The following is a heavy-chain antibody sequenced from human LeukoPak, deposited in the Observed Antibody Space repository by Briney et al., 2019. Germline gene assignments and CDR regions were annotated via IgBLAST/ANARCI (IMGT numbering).Heavy chain of an antibody. V-gene: IGHV3-7*01. CDR3: AKRYSGYEGSFDY. Sequence: GGSLRLSCVASGSPFSNYWMNWVRQAPGKGLEWVANIKQDGSAKYYVDSVQGRFSISRDNAKKSVYLQMNALRVEDTAVYYCAKRYSGYEGSFDYWGQGTLVTVPS. D-gene: IGHD3-22*01. CDR1: GSPFSNYW. J-gene: IGHJ4*02. CDR2: IKQDGSAK.